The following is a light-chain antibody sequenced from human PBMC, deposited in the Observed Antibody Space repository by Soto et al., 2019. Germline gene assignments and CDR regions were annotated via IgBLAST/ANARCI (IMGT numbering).Light chain of an antibody. V-gene: IGKV3-15*01. CDR1: QSVSSD. CDR2: GAY. Sequence: EIVMTQSPATLSVSPGERATLSCRASQSVSSDLAWYEQKPGQAPRLLIHGAYTRATGVPARFSGSGSGTEFTLTITGLQSEDSAIYYCHQYHGWPWTFGQGTKVDIK. CDR3: HQYHGWPWT. J-gene: IGKJ1*01.